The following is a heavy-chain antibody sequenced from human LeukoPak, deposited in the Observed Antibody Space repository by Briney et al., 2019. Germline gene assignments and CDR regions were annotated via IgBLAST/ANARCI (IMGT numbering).Heavy chain of an antibody. D-gene: IGHD4-23*01. J-gene: IGHJ4*02. V-gene: IGHV1-69*04. CDR3: ASEHDCGGNPFDY. CDR2: IIPILAVA. Sequence: SVKVSCKASGGTFSSYSINWVRQAPGQGLEWLGRIIPILAVANYPQKFQDRVTITADKSTSTVYMELSSLRSEDTAVYYCASEHDCGGNPFDYWGQGTLVTVSS. CDR1: GGTFSSYS.